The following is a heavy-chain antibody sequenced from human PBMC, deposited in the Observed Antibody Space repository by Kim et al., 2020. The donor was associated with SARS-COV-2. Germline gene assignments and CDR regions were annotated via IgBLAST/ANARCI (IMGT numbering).Heavy chain of an antibody. CDR1: GYTFTSYA. J-gene: IGHJ4*02. CDR3: ARGRAPGRIGGWYEVFYFDY. V-gene: IGHV1-3*01. Sequence: ASVKVSCKASGYTFTSYAMHWVRQAPGQRLEWMGWINAGNGNTKYSQKFQGRVTITRDTSASTAYMELSSLRSEDTAVYYCARGRAPGRIGGWYEVFYFDYWGQGTLVTVSS. CDR2: INAGNGNT. D-gene: IGHD6-19*01.